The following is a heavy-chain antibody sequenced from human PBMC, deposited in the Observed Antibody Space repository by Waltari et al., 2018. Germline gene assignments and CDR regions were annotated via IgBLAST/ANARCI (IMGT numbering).Heavy chain of an antibody. CDR3: VTTGVAGFY. V-gene: IGHV3-74*01. J-gene: IGHJ4*02. Sequence: EVQLVESGGGLVQPGGSLRLSCAAYGFTFSHSWMYWVRQSPGKGLVWGSRMSMDGSSGNYSDSVKGRFTISRDNAKSTLFLQMNSLRVDDTALYYCVTTGVAGFYWGQGTRVTVSS. CDR2: MSMDGSSG. CDR1: GFTFSHSW. D-gene: IGHD6-19*01.